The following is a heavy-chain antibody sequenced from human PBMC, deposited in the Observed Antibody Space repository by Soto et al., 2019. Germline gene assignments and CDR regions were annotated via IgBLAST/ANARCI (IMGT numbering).Heavy chain of an antibody. CDR3: ATQEVGGSYVYTFDP. CDR1: GGSISSSNYY. CDR2: IYYSGST. J-gene: IGHJ5*02. D-gene: IGHD1-26*01. V-gene: IGHV4-39*01. Sequence: SETLSLTCTVSGGSISSSNYYWGWIRQPPGKGLEWIGSIYYSGSTYYNPSLKSRVTISVDTSKNQFSLKLSSVTAADTTVYYCATQEVGGSYVYTFDPWGQGTLVTVSS.